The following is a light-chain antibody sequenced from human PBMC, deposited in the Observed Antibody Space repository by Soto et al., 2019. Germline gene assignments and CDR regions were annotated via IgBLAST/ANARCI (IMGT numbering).Light chain of an antibody. CDR3: QQYNNWPVT. CDR2: GAS. CDR1: QNINSK. V-gene: IGKV3-15*01. Sequence: EIVMTQSPATLSVSPGERATLSCRASQNINSKLAWYQQKPGQTPRLLISGASTRATEFPTRFSGDGSGTEFTLSISSLQSEDFATYYCQQYNNWPVTFGGGTKVDIK. J-gene: IGKJ4*01.